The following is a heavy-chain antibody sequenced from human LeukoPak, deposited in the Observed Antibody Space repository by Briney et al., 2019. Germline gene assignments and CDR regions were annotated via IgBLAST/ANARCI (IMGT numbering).Heavy chain of an antibody. Sequence: GGSLRLSCAASGFTFSSYAMSWVRQAPGKGLEWVSAISGSGGSTYYADSVKGRFTISRDNSKNTLYLQMNSLRAEDTAVYYCANTYYYDSSFRGYFDYWGQGTLVTVSS. CDR1: GFTFSSYA. V-gene: IGHV3-23*01. J-gene: IGHJ4*02. CDR3: ANTYYYDSSFRGYFDY. CDR2: ISGSGGST. D-gene: IGHD3-22*01.